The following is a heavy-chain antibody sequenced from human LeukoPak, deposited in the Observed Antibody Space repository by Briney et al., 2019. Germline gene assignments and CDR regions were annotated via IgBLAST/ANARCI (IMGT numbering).Heavy chain of an antibody. CDR3: AKDVSRILTGARNYFDS. CDR1: GYTFTNYY. V-gene: IGHV1-46*01. J-gene: IGHJ4*02. Sequence: ASVKVSCKASGYTFTNYYIHWVRQAPGQGLECMGIINPSGGSTSYAQKFQGRVTMTRDMSTSTVYMELNSLRAEDTAVYYCAKDVSRILTGARNYFDSWGQGTLVTVSS. CDR2: INPSGGST. D-gene: IGHD3-9*01.